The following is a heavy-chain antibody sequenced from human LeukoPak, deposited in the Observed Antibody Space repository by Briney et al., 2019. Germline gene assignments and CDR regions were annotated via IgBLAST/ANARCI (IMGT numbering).Heavy chain of an antibody. CDR3: ARDHHGTGSYFEY. D-gene: IGHD3-10*01. CDR2: IRHDGSNK. CDR1: GFIFSSFG. V-gene: IGHV3-30*02. Sequence: GGSLRLSCAASGFIFSSFGIHWVRQAPGKGLQWVAFIRHDGSNKYFVDSVKGRFTISRDNSKNTLYLQMNSLRIDDTAMYYCARDHHGTGSYFEYWGQGILVTVSS. J-gene: IGHJ4*02.